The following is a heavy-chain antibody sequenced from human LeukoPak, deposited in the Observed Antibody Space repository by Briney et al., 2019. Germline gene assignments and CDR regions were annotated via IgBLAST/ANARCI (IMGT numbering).Heavy chain of an antibody. CDR3: AELGITMIGGV. CDR1: GFTFSSYE. V-gene: IGHV3-48*03. D-gene: IGHD3-10*02. Sequence: GGSLRLSCAASGFTFSSYEMNWVRQAPGKGLEWVSYISSSGSTIYYADSVKGRFTISRDNAKNSLYLQMNSLRAEDTAVYYCAELGITMIGGVCGKGTTVAISS. CDR2: ISSSGSTI. J-gene: IGHJ6*04.